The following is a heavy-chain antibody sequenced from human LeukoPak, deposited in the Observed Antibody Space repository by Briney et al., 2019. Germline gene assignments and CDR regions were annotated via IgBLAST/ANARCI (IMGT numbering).Heavy chain of an antibody. V-gene: IGHV3-30*18. D-gene: IGHD4-17*01. CDR1: GFTFSSYG. Sequence: GGSLRLSCPASGFTFSSYGMHWVRQAPGKGLEWVAVISYDGSNKYYADSVKGRFTISRDNSKNTLYLQMNSLRTEDTAVYYCAKGPTTVVDYWGQGTLVTVSS. CDR2: ISYDGSNK. CDR3: AKGPTTVVDY. J-gene: IGHJ4*02.